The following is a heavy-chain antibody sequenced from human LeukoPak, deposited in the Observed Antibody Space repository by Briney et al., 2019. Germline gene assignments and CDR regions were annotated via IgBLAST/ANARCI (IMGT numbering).Heavy chain of an antibody. Sequence: GGSLRLSCAASGFTFTNFGMHWVRQAPGKGLDWVAFIMYDGSIKFYADSVLGRFTISRDNAKNSLYLQMNSLRAEDTAVYYCARVRGSSGYYYALGYWGQGTLVTVSS. J-gene: IGHJ4*02. V-gene: IGHV3-30*02. CDR2: IMYDGSIK. CDR3: ARVRGSSGYYYALGY. CDR1: GFTFTNFG. D-gene: IGHD3-22*01.